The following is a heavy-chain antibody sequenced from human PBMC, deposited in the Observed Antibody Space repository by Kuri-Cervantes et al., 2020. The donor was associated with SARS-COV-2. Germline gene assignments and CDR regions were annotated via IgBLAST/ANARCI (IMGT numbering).Heavy chain of an antibody. D-gene: IGHD6-13*01. Sequence: GESLKISCAASGFALSQASMNWVRQAPGKGLEWVSSISSSSSYIYYADSVKGRFTISRDNAKNSLYLQMNSLRAEDTAVYYCARGGYSSSWYSDYWGQGTLVTVSS. V-gene: IGHV3-21*01. CDR3: ARGGYSSSWYSDY. J-gene: IGHJ4*02. CDR2: ISSSSSYI. CDR1: GFALSQAS.